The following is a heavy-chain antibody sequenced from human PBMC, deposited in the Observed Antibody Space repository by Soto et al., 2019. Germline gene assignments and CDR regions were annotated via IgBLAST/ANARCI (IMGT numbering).Heavy chain of an antibody. J-gene: IGHJ6*02. V-gene: IGHV4-59*01. CDR2: MYNTGST. D-gene: IGHD2-21*02. CDR3: ARELRGYCGTDCYPLDV. Sequence: QVQLQESGPGLVKPSETLSLTCTVSGGTISRYYWSWIRQPPGKGVEWIGYMYNTGSTVYNPSFTSRDTTSVDTSKHQSSPKLNSVTAAATAVYYCARELRGYCGTDCYPLDVWGQGTTVTVSS. CDR1: GGTISRYY.